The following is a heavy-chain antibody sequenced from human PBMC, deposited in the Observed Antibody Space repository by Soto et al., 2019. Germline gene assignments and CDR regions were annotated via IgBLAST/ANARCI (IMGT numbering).Heavy chain of an antibody. J-gene: IGHJ4*02. CDR1: GFSVSGNY. D-gene: IGHD3-10*01. CDR2: IHSGGDT. Sequence: GGSLRLSCAASGFSVSGNYMSWVRQAPGKGPEWISVIHSGGDTNYADSVKGRFTISRDKSKDTLYLQMSSLRAEDTAVYYCAGSTNYYLYYFDYWGQGTLVTVSS. CDR3: AGSTNYYLYYFDY. V-gene: IGHV3-53*01.